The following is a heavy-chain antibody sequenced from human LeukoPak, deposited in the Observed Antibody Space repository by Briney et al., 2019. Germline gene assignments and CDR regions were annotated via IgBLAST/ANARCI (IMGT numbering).Heavy chain of an antibody. J-gene: IGHJ4*02. Sequence: PSETLSLTCTVSGGSISNYYWNWIRQPPGKGLEWIGYIYYSGSTNYNPSLKSRVTISVDTSKNQFSLKLTSVTAADTAVYYCARCPYSSSTLFDYWGQGTLDTVSS. V-gene: IGHV4-59*01. D-gene: IGHD6-6*01. CDR2: IYYSGST. CDR1: GGSISNYY. CDR3: ARCPYSSSTLFDY.